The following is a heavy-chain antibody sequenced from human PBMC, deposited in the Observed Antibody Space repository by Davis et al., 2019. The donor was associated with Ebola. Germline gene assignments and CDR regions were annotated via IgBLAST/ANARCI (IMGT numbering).Heavy chain of an antibody. J-gene: IGHJ4*02. CDR3: ARGSFQVLEWSPYYFDY. CDR1: GFIFSDFG. D-gene: IGHD3-3*01. V-gene: IGHV3-21*01. CDR2: ISGTTPYT. Sequence: GGSLRLSCEASGFIFSDFGMNWVRQSPGKGLEWVASISGTTPYTFYADSLKGRLSISRDNARNSLFLQMNSLTAEDTAVYYCARGSFQVLEWSPYYFDYWGQGTLVTVSS.